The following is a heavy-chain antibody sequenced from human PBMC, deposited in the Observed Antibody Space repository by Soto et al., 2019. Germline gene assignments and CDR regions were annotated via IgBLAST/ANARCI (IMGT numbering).Heavy chain of an antibody. V-gene: IGHV3-23*01. D-gene: IGHD3-22*01. Sequence: EVQLLESGGGLVQPGGSLRLSCAASGFTFSSYAMSWVRQAPGKGLEWVSAISGSGGSTYYADSVKGRFTISRDNSKNTLYLQMNSLRAEDTAVYYCAKATSSYGIVVVIELFFDYWGQGTLVTVSS. CDR1: GFTFSSYA. CDR3: AKATSSYGIVVVIELFFDY. CDR2: ISGSGGST. J-gene: IGHJ4*02.